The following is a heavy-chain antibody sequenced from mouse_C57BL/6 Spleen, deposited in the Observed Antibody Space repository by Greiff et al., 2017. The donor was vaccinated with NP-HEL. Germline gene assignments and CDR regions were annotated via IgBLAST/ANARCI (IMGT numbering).Heavy chain of an antibody. CDR1: GFTFSSYG. CDR2: ISSGGSYT. J-gene: IGHJ3*01. D-gene: IGHD1-1*01. V-gene: IGHV5-6*01. CDR3: ARHDYYGSSASFAY. Sequence: EVHLVESGGDLVKPGGSLKLSCAASGFTFSSYGMSWVRQTPDKRLEWVATISSGGSYTYYPDSVKGRFTISRDNAKNTLYLQMSSLKSEDTAMYYCARHDYYGSSASFAYWGQGTLVTVSA.